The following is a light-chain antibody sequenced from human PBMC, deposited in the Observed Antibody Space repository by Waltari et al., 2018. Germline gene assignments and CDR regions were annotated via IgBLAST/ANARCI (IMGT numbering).Light chain of an antibody. Sequence: DIQMTQSPSTLSASVGDTVTITCRASQTISTWVAWYQQKPGKAPKLLIYKASSLQSAVPSRFSGSGSGTEFTLTISSLQPDDFAIYFCQQSNSYPWTFGHGTKVKSN. V-gene: IGKV1-5*03. CDR2: KAS. CDR3: QQSNSYPWT. J-gene: IGKJ1*01. CDR1: QTISTW.